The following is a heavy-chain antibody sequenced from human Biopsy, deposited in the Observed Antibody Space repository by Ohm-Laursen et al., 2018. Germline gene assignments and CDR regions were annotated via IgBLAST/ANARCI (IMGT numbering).Heavy chain of an antibody. V-gene: IGHV3-21*01. J-gene: IGHJ6*02. CDR2: ISSSSDNI. D-gene: IGHD3-10*01. CDR1: GFTLSSYS. Sequence: GSLRLSCTASGFTLSSYSMNWVRQTPGKGLEWVSTISSSSDNIYYVDSVKGRFTISRDNAKNSLYLQMKSLRAEDTAVYYCARSRGSSGIATIYYYGMDVWGQGTTVTVSS. CDR3: ARSRGSSGIATIYYYGMDV.